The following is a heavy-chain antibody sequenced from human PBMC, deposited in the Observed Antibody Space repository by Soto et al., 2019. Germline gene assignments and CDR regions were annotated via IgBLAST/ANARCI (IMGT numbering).Heavy chain of an antibody. V-gene: IGHV3-21*01. J-gene: IGHJ5*02. CDR1: GFTFSSYS. D-gene: IGHD3-10*01. CDR2: ISSSSSYI. Sequence: PGGSLRLSCAASGFTFSSYSMNWVRQAPGKGLEWVSSISSSSSYIYYADSVKGRFTISRDNAKNSLYLQMNSLRAEDTAVYYCARGVAPILVRGAISWFDPWGQGTLVTVSS. CDR3: ARGVAPILVRGAISWFDP.